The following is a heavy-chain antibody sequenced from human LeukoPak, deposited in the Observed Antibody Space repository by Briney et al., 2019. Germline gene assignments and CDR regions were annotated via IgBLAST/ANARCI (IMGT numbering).Heavy chain of an antibody. J-gene: IGHJ4*02. D-gene: IGHD3-3*01. CDR3: ASMKAIFGVVITYYFDY. V-gene: IGHV1-69*05. Sequence: SVKVSCKASGGTFSSHAIGWVRQAPGQGLEWMGGIIPIFGTANYAPKFQGRVTITTDESTSTAYMELSSLRSEDTAVYYCASMKAIFGVVITYYFDYWGQGTLVTVSS. CDR1: GGTFSSHA. CDR2: IIPIFGTA.